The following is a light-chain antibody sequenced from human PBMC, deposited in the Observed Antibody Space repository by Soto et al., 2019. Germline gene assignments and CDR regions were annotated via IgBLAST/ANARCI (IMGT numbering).Light chain of an antibody. CDR3: PQNYITPYT. CDR2: ASF. V-gene: IGKV1-39*01. CDR1: HSISNF. Sequence: DIQMTQSPSLSVSVGDKVTITCRASHSISNFLNWYQQKAGKAPKLLIYASFNLQSGVPSRFSGSGSGADFTLTISSLQPEDFATYYCPQNYITPYTFGQGTKLEIK. J-gene: IGKJ2*01.